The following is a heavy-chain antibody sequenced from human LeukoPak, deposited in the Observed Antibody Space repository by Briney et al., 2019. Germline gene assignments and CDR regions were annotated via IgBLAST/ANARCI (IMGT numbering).Heavy chain of an antibody. V-gene: IGHV3-23*01. Sequence: GGSLRLSCAASGFTFSSYAMSWVRQAPGKGLEWVSAISGSGGSTYYADSVKGRFTISRDNPKNTLYLQMNSLRAEDTAVYYCAKNSQVWFGELLLYYYYGMDVWGKGTTVTVSS. CDR1: GFTFSSYA. D-gene: IGHD3-10*01. J-gene: IGHJ6*04. CDR2: ISGSGGST. CDR3: AKNSQVWFGELLLYYYYGMDV.